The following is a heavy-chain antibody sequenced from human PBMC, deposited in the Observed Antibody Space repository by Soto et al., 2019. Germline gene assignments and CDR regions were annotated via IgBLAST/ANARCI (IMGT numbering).Heavy chain of an antibody. J-gene: IGHJ4*02. CDR3: ARAHYDVLTGYYPLDY. CDR1: GYTLTSYY. V-gene: IGHV1-46*01. CDR2: INPSGGST. D-gene: IGHD3-9*01. Sequence: GASVKVSCKASGYTLTSYYMHWVRQAPGQGLAWMGIINPSGGSTSYAQNYQGRITMNRDTSTTTVYMELSSLRSEDTAVYFCARAHYDVLTGYYPLDYWRQGTLLTVSS.